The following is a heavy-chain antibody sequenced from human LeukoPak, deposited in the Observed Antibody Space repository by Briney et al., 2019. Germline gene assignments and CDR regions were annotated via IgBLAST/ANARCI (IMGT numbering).Heavy chain of an antibody. V-gene: IGHV4-38-2*02. CDR2: IYHSGST. CDR1: GYSISSGYY. CDR3: ARVAVATITVGWFDP. J-gene: IGHJ5*02. Sequence: SETLSLTCTVSGYSISSGYYWGWIRQPPGKGLEWIGSIYHSGSTYYNPSLKSRVTISVDTSKNQFSLKLSSVTAADTAVYYCARVAVATITVGWFDPWGRGTLVTVSS. D-gene: IGHD5-12*01.